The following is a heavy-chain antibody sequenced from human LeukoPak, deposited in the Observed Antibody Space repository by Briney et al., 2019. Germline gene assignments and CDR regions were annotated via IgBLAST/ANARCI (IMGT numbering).Heavy chain of an antibody. CDR2: IKQDGSQI. J-gene: IGHJ6*03. CDR1: GFTFNHYW. V-gene: IGHV3-7*01. CDR3: ARDLVGAVGPAGYYYYYMDV. D-gene: IGHD1-26*01. Sequence: GGSLRLSCAASGFTFNHYWMNWVRQAPGKGLEWLANIKQDGSQIYYVDSVKGRFTTPRDNGKNSLSLHMNSLRAEDTAVYYCARDLVGAVGPAGYYYYYMDVWGKGTTVTVSS.